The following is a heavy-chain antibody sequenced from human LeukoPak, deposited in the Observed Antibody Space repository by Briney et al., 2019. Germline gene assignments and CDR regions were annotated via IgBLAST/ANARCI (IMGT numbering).Heavy chain of an antibody. CDR1: GGSTSSYY. V-gene: IGHV4-59*01. D-gene: IGHD4/OR15-4a*01. CDR3: ARTTSDYVVDY. J-gene: IGHJ4*02. CDR2: IFHSGIT. Sequence: SETLSLTCSVSGGSTSSYYWSWIRQAPGRGLEWIGYIFHSGITNYNPSLKSRVTISVDTSMNQFSLKLVSVTAADTAVYYCARTTSDYVVDYWGQGTLVTVSS.